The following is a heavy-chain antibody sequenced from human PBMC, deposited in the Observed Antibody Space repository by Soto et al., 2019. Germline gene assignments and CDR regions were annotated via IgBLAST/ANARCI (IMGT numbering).Heavy chain of an antibody. CDR1: GYSFTSYW. V-gene: IGHV5-10-1*01. CDR3: ARQAAMGQFDY. J-gene: IGHJ4*02. CDR2: IDPSDSYT. D-gene: IGHD5-18*01. Sequence: GGSLEISSKGSGYSFTSYWISWVRQMPGKGLEWMGRIDPSDSYTNYSPSFQGHVTISADKPISTAYLQWSSLKASDTDMYYCARQAAMGQFDYWGQGTLVPVSS.